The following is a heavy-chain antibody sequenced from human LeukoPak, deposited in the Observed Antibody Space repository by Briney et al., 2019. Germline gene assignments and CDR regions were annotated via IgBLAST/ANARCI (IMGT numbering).Heavy chain of an antibody. D-gene: IGHD2-15*01. J-gene: IGHJ4*02. CDR1: GVSLSGYY. CDR2: INHSGST. V-gene: IGHV4-34*01. CDR3: ARGRVVGAAYRYYFDY. Sequence: PSETLSLTCAVYGVSLSGYYWSWLRHPPGKGLEWIGEINHSGSTNYNPSLKSRVTISVDTSKNQFSLKLSSVTAADTAVYYCARGRVVGAAYRYYFDYWGQGTLVTVSS.